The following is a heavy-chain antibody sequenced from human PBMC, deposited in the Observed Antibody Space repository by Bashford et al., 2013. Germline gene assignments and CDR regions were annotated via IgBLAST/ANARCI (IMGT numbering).Heavy chain of an antibody. CDR2: IYHSGST. Sequence: SETLSLTCAVSGYSISSGYYWGWIRQPPGKGLEWIGSIYHSGSTYYNPSLKSRVTISVDTSKNQFSLKLSSVTAADTAVYYCARESPYFWSGYYPEHYFDYWGQGTLVTVSS. D-gene: IGHD3-3*01. J-gene: IGHJ4*02. CDR3: ARESPYFWSGYYPEHYFDY. V-gene: IGHV4-38-2*02. CDR1: GYSISSGYY.